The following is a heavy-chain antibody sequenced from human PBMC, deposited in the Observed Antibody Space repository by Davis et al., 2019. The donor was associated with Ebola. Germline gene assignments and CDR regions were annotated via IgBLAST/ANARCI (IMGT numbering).Heavy chain of an antibody. Sequence: GESLKISCAASGFIFSDHYMDWVRQAPGKGLEWVAVTSHNERERFYGESVQGRFTISRDNSENVLYLQMDSLRPDDTAIYFCARALHDEVLDYWGQGTPVTVSS. J-gene: IGHJ4*02. CDR3: ARALHDEVLDY. V-gene: IGHV3-30*03. D-gene: IGHD1-1*01. CDR2: TSHNERER. CDR1: GFIFSDHY.